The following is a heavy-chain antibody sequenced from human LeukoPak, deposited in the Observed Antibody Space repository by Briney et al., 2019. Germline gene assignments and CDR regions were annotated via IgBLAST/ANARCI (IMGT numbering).Heavy chain of an antibody. V-gene: IGHV4-59*01. J-gene: IGHJ5*02. CDR1: GGSISSYY. CDR2: IYYSGST. CDR3: ARAERVIVGLSDNWLDP. D-gene: IGHD3-22*01. Sequence: SETLSLTCTVSGGSISSYYWSWIRQPPGKGLEWIGYIYYSGSTNYNPSLKSRVTISVDTSKNQFSLKLSSVTAADTAVYYCARAERVIVGLSDNWLDPWGQGTLVTVSS.